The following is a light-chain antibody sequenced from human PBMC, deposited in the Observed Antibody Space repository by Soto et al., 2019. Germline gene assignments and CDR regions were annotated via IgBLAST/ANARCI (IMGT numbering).Light chain of an antibody. CDR2: GVS. Sequence: DIQMTQSPSSLSASVGDRVTITCRASQSVGTYLNWYRQKPGKAPHLLIYGVSSLHSGVPSRFSGSGSETEFTLTIGSLQPEDFATYYCQQSYSNPRTFGQGNKVELK. J-gene: IGKJ1*01. CDR3: QQSYSNPRT. CDR1: QSVGTY. V-gene: IGKV1-39*01.